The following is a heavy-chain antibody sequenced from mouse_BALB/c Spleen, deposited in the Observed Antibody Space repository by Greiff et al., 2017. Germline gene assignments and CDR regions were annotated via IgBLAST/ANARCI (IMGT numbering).Heavy chain of an antibody. CDR1: GFTFSDYG. CDR2: ISNLAYSI. Sequence: EVQVVESGGGLVQPGGSRKLSCAASGFTFSDYGMAWVRQAPGKGPEWVAFISNLAYSIYYADTVTGRFTISRENAKNTLYLEMSSLRSEDTAMYYCAREGGSYEDYFDYWGQGTTLTVSS. CDR3: AREGGSYEDYFDY. V-gene: IGHV5-15*02. J-gene: IGHJ2*01. D-gene: IGHD1-1*02.